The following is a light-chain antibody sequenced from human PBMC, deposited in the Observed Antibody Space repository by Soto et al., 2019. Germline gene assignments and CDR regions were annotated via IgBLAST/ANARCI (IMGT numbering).Light chain of an antibody. Sequence: QSALAQPASVSGSPGPSIPISCTGTSSDVGGYNYVSWYQQHPGKAPKLMIYDVSNRPSGVSNRFSGSKSGNKASLTISGLQAEDEADYYCSSYTSSSTLLFGTGTKVTV. CDR2: DVS. J-gene: IGLJ1*01. CDR1: SSDVGGYNY. V-gene: IGLV2-14*01. CDR3: SSYTSSSTLL.